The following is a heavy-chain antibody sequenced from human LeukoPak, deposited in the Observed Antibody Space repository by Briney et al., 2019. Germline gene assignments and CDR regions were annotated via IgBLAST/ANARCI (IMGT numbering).Heavy chain of an antibody. CDR3: AKDAPWITMVRGVQLDY. J-gene: IGHJ4*02. CDR1: GFTFSDYY. V-gene: IGHV3-30*02. CDR2: TRYDGSNK. Sequence: GGSLRLSCAASGFTFSDYYMSWIRQAPGKGLEWVAFTRYDGSNKYYADSVKGRFTISRDNSKNTLYLQMNSLRAEDTAVYYCAKDAPWITMVRGVQLDYWGQGTLVTVSS. D-gene: IGHD3-10*01.